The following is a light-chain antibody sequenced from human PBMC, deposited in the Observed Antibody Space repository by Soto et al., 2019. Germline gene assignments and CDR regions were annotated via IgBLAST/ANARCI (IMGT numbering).Light chain of an antibody. V-gene: IGKV1-27*01. CDR3: QKYNAAPLT. CDR1: QGFSNY. Sequence: DIQMTQSPSSLSPSVGDRVTITCRASQGFSNYLAWYQQKPGEVPKLLISGATTLQPGVPSRFSGTVYGTHFTLSISSLQPEDAAYYYCQKYNAAPLTFGGGTKVDI. CDR2: GAT. J-gene: IGKJ4*01.